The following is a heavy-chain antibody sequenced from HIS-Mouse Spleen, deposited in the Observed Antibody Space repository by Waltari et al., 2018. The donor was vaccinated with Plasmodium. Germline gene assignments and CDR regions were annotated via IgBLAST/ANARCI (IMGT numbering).Heavy chain of an antibody. CDR1: GGPIRSSSYY. J-gene: IGHJ4*02. V-gene: IGHV4-39*07. CDR2: IYYSGST. Sequence: QLQLQESGPGLVKPSETLSLTCPFSGGPIRSSSYYWGCIRQPPGKGLEWIGSIYYSGSTYYNPSLKSRVTISVDTSKNQFSLKLSSVTAADTAVYYCARDHITGTSYFDYWGQGTLVTVSS. D-gene: IGHD1-7*01. CDR3: ARDHITGTSYFDY.